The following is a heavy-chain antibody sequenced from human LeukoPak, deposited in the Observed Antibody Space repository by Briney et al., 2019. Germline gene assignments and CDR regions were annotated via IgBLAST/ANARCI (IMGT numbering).Heavy chain of an antibody. CDR2: IIPILGIA. V-gene: IGHV1-69*04. J-gene: IGHJ4*02. CDR3: ARAGSSSWVDY. Sequence: SVTVSCKASGGTFSSYAISWVRQAPGQGLEWMGRIIPILGIANYTQKFQGRVTITADKSTSTAYMELSSLRSEDTAVYYCARAGSSSWVDYWGQGTLVTVSS. CDR1: GGTFSSYA. D-gene: IGHD6-13*01.